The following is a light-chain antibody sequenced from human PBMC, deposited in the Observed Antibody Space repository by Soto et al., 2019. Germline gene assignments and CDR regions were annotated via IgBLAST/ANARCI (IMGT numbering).Light chain of an antibody. J-gene: IGKJ5*01. CDR3: QQSYRTPSFS. V-gene: IGKV1-39*01. CDR2: ATS. CDR1: QSISGY. Sequence: DIHMTQSPSSLAASVGDRVTITCRASQSISGYLNWYQQKPGKAPRLLIYATSNLQSGVPSRFSGSGSGTDFTLTISSLQPEDFATYYCQQSYRTPSFSSGQGTR.